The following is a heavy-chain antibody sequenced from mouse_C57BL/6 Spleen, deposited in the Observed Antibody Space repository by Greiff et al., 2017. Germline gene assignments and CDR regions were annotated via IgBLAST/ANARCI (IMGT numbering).Heavy chain of an antibody. J-gene: IGHJ2*01. CDR1: GYTFTSYW. CDR3: AGSHCTTIVETFFDY. D-gene: IGHD1-1*01. V-gene: IGHV1-7*01. Sequence: VKLLESGAELAKPGASVKLSCKASGYTFTSYWMDWVKQRPGQGLEWIGYIYPSSGYPKYNQKFKDKATLTADKSSSTAYMQLSSLTSEASAVNDGAGSHCTTIVETFFDYWGQGTTLTVSS. CDR2: IYPSSGYP.